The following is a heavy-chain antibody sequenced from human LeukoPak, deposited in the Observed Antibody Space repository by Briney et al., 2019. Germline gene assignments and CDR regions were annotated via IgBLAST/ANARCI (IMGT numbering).Heavy chain of an antibody. Sequence: GGSLRLSCAASGFTFSSYGTHWVRQAPGKGLEWVAVIWYDGSNKYYADSVKGRFTISRDNSKNTLYLQMNSLRAEDTAVYYCARDRQITMVRGVYTDAFDIWGQGTMVTVSS. CDR2: IWYDGSNK. CDR1: GFTFSSYG. V-gene: IGHV3-33*01. D-gene: IGHD3-10*01. J-gene: IGHJ3*02. CDR3: ARDRQITMVRGVYTDAFDI.